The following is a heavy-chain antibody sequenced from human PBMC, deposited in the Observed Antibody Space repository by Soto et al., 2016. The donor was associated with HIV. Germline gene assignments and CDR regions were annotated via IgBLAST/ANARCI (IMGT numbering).Heavy chain of an antibody. D-gene: IGHD3-9*01. CDR2: IKRDGSEK. Sequence: EVHLAESGGGLVQPGGSLRLSCAASGFSFNSYWMSWVRQTPGKGLEWVANIKRDGSEKYHVDSVKGRFTISRDNAKNSLYLQMDSLRAEDTAMYYCARLRTYYDILTGYYPFDHWGQGTLVTVSS. V-gene: IGHV3-7*04. J-gene: IGHJ4*02. CDR3: ARLRTYYDILTGYYPFDH. CDR1: GFSFNSYW.